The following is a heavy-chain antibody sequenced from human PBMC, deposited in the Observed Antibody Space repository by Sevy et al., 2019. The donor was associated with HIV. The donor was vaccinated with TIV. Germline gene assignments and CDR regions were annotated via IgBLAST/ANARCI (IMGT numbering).Heavy chain of an antibody. J-gene: IGHJ3*02. CDR2: IFHSGST. Sequence: GSLRLSCAVSGYSIRSDDYWVWIRQPPGKGLEWIGNIFHSGSTYSNPSLKGRVSVSVDTSMNQFSLKLNSVTAADTAVYYCARTLRGNFDSRASAFDIWGQGTMVTVSS. CDR3: ARTLRGNFDSRASAFDI. CDR1: GYSIRSDDY. D-gene: IGHD3-22*01. V-gene: IGHV4-38-2*01.